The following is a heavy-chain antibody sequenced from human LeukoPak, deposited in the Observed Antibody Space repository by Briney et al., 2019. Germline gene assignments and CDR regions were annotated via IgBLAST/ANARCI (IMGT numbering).Heavy chain of an antibody. CDR1: GYTFASYG. V-gene: IGHV1-18*01. CDR3: ARDEGYYFDS. Sequence: ASVKVSCKASGYTFASYGISWVRQAPVQGLEWMGWISGYNGNTNFAQKLQGRVTMTTDTSTSTAYMELRSLTSDDTAVYYCARDEGYYFDSWGQGALVTVSS. CDR2: ISGYNGNT. J-gene: IGHJ4*02.